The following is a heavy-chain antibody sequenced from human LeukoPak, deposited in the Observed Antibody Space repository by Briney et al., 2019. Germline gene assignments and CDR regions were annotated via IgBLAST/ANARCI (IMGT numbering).Heavy chain of an antibody. CDR1: GYNFTKYA. V-gene: IGHV1-18*04. D-gene: IGHD3-22*01. Sequence: GASVKVSCKASGYNFTKYAIYWVRQAPGQGLEWMGWISAYNGNTNYAQRLQGRVTMTTDTSTSTAYMELRSLRSDDTAVYYCARDFVPRRVTMIVVGIPDDAFDIWGQGTMVTVSS. J-gene: IGHJ3*02. CDR2: ISAYNGNT. CDR3: ARDFVPRRVTMIVVGIPDDAFDI.